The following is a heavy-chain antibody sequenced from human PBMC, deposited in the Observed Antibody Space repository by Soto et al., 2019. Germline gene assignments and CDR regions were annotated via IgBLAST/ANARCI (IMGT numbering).Heavy chain of an antibody. Sequence: EASVKVSCKASGYMFPSYGITWVRQAPGQGLEWMGWISGYNGNTNYAQKFQGRVTLTTDTSTTTAYLELRSLKASDTAMYYCANSVGNYGGMDVWGQGTTVTVSS. CDR2: ISGYNGNT. CDR3: ANSVGNYGGMDV. CDR1: GYMFPSYG. J-gene: IGHJ6*02. D-gene: IGHD3-10*01. V-gene: IGHV1-18*01.